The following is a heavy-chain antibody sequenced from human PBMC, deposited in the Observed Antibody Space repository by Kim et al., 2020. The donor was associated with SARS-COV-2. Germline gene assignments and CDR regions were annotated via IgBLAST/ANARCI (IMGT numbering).Heavy chain of an antibody. D-gene: IGHD6-6*01. CDR3: ARLFEYSSSSSAFDI. Sequence: PSLKSRVTISVDTSKNQFSLKLSSVTAADTAVYYCARLFEYSSSSSAFDIWGQGTMVTVSS. V-gene: IGHV4-59*08. J-gene: IGHJ3*02.